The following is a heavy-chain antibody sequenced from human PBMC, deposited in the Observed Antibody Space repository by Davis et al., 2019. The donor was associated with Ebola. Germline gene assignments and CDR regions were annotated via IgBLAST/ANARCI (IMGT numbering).Heavy chain of an antibody. D-gene: IGHD3-22*01. Sequence: AASVKVSCKASGYTFTSYAMHWVRQAPGHRLEWMGWINAGNGNTKYSQKFQGRVTITRDTSASTAYMELSSLRSEDTAVYYCARPGGGYYDSSGYYYDWWGQGTLVTVSS. J-gene: IGHJ4*02. CDR1: GYTFTSYA. CDR3: ARPGGGYYDSSGYYYDW. CDR2: INAGNGNT. V-gene: IGHV1-3*01.